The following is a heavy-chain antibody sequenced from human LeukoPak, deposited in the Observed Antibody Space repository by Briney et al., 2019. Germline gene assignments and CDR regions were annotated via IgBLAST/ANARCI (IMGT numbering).Heavy chain of an antibody. Sequence: GGSLRLSCAASGFTFSSYGMHWVRQAPGKGLEWVAFIRYDGGNKYYADSVKGRFTISRDNSKNTLYLQMNSLRAEDTAVYYCAKDAAEYYYMDVWGKGTTVTISS. CDR1: GFTFSSYG. D-gene: IGHD6-25*01. J-gene: IGHJ6*03. CDR2: IRYDGGNK. V-gene: IGHV3-30*02. CDR3: AKDAAEYYYMDV.